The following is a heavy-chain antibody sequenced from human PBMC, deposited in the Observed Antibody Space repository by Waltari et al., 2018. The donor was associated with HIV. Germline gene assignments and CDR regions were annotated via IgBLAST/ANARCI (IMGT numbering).Heavy chain of an antibody. V-gene: IGHV7-4-1*02. CDR2: INTNTVNP. CDR3: ARGPHSGSLGD. CDR1: GYTFTNYA. J-gene: IGHJ4*02. Sequence: QLQLVQSGSELKKSGASVKVSCKASGYTFTNYAINWVRQAPGQGLEWMGWINTNTVNPTFAQGFTGRFVFSLDTSVTTEYLQMNSLKAEDTAVYYCARGPHSGSLGDWGQGTLVTVSS. D-gene: IGHD3-10*01.